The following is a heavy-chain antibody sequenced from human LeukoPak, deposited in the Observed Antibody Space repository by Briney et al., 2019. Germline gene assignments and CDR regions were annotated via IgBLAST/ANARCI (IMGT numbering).Heavy chain of an antibody. Sequence: SQTLSLTCAVSGGSISSGGYSWSWIRQPPGKGLEWIGYIHHSGSTYYNPSLKSRVTISVDRSKNQFSLKLSSVTAADTAVYYCARVAESWEFDYWGQGTLVTVSS. CDR3: ARVAESWEFDY. CDR2: IHHSGST. CDR1: GGSISSGGYS. D-gene: IGHD1-26*01. J-gene: IGHJ4*02. V-gene: IGHV4-30-2*01.